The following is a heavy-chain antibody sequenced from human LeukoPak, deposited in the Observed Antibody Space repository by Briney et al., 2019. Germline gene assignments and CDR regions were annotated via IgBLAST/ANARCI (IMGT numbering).Heavy chain of an antibody. CDR3: ARVGSSRGVYYYYYYYMDV. CDR2: IYTSGST. Sequence: SETLSLTCTVSGGSISSYYWSWIRQPAGKGLEWIGRIYTSGSTNYNPSLKSRVTMSVDTSKNQFSLKLSSVTAADTAVYYCARVGSSRGVYYYYYYYMDVWGKGTTVTVSS. V-gene: IGHV4-4*07. J-gene: IGHJ6*03. D-gene: IGHD6-13*01. CDR1: GGSISSYY.